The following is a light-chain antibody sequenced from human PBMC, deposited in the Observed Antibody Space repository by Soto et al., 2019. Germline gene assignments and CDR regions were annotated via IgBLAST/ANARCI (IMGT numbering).Light chain of an antibody. CDR3: QHYLNYSIT. CDR2: GAS. V-gene: IGKV1D-13*01. Sequence: LLTQSPSSLSASVGDRVTITCRASQGIDTSLALYQQKPVTAPKVLISGASNLHGGVPSRFSGSGSRTDFTLTISLLQSEDFATYYCQHYLNYSITFGHGTRLEI. J-gene: IGKJ5*01. CDR1: QGIDTS.